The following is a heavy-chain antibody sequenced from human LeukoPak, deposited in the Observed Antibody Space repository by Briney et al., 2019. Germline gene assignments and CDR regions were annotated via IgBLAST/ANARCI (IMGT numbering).Heavy chain of an antibody. V-gene: IGHV3-53*01. D-gene: IGHD5-24*01. Sequence: GGSLRLSCAASGFTVSSNYMSWVRQAPGKGLEWVSVIYSGGSTYYADSVKGRFTISRDNSKNTLYLQMNSLRAEDTAVYYCAREKAGFNGYNPNPLPDAFDIWGQGTMVTVSS. CDR3: AREKAGFNGYNPNPLPDAFDI. J-gene: IGHJ3*02. CDR1: GFTVSSNY. CDR2: IYSGGST.